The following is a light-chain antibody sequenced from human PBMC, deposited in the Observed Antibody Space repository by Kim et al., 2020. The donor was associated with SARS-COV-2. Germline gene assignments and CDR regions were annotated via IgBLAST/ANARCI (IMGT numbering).Light chain of an antibody. CDR2: GES. Sequence: SYELTQPPTVSVSPGQTASITCSGDKLGDKYVCWYQQKPGQSPVLVIYGESKRPSGIPERFSGSNSGNTATLTISGTQAMDEADYYCQAWDSSTVVFGGGTQLTVL. CDR3: QAWDSSTVV. CDR1: KLGDKY. J-gene: IGLJ2*01. V-gene: IGLV3-1*01.